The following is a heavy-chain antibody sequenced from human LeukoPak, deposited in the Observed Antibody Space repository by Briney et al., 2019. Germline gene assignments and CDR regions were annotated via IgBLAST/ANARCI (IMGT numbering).Heavy chain of an antibody. D-gene: IGHD6-19*01. CDR1: GFTFSSYA. CDR3: AKWAVSGRGFDY. CDR2: ITGSGGST. J-gene: IGHJ4*02. V-gene: IGHV3-23*01. Sequence: GGSLRLSCAAPGFTFSSYAMSWVRQAPGKGLEWVSDITGSGGSTHYADSVKGRFTISRDNSKNTLYLQMNRLRAEDTAVYYCAKWAVSGRGFDYWGQGTLVTVSS.